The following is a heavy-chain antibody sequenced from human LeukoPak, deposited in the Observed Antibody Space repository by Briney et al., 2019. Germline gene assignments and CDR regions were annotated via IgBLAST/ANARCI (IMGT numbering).Heavy chain of an antibody. CDR1: GYSFTGYY. CDR3: ARLVGYSYVPRPGY. CDR2: INPNNGGT. Sequence: ASVTVSCKASGYSFTGYYMHWVRQAPGQGLEWVGWINPNNGGTNYAQKFQGRVTMTRDTSISTAYMDLSRLTSDDTAVYYCARLVGYSYVPRPGYWGQGTLVTVSS. J-gene: IGHJ4*02. V-gene: IGHV1-2*02. D-gene: IGHD5-18*01.